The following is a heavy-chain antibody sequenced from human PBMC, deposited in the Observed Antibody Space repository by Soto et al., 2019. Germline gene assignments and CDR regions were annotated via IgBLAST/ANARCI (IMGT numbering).Heavy chain of an antibody. Sequence: SETLSLTCTVSGGSISSYYWSWIRQPPGKGLEWIGYIYYSESTNYNPSLKSRVTISVDTSKNQFSLKLSSVTAADTAVYYCARDDSSGYLGFDYWGQGTLVTVSS. D-gene: IGHD3-22*01. CDR2: IYYSEST. V-gene: IGHV4-59*01. CDR3: ARDDSSGYLGFDY. J-gene: IGHJ4*02. CDR1: GGSISSYY.